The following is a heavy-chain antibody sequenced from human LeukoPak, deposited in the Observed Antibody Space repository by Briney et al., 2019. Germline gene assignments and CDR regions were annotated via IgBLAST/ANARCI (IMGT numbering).Heavy chain of an antibody. Sequence: SETLSLTCTVSGYSISSGYYWGWIRQPPGKGLEWIGSIYHSGSTYYNPSLKSRVTISVDTSKNQFSLKLSSVTAADTAVYYCARDKGFQTDYWGQGTLVTVSS. CDR2: IYHSGST. J-gene: IGHJ4*02. V-gene: IGHV4-38-2*02. CDR1: GYSISSGYY. D-gene: IGHD3-10*01. CDR3: ARDKGFQTDY.